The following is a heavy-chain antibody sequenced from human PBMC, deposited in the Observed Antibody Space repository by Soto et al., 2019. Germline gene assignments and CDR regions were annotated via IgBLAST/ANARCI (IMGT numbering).Heavy chain of an antibody. CDR1: GGTFSSYA. CDR3: AAHYSSGSYYNGVDY. Sequence: QVQLVQFGAEVKKPGSSVKVSCKASGGTFSSYAISWVRQAPGQGLEWMGGIIPIFGTANYAQKFQGRVTITADESTSTAYMELSSLRSEDTAVYYCAAHYSSGSYYNGVDYWGQGTLVTVSS. D-gene: IGHD3-10*01. V-gene: IGHV1-69*12. J-gene: IGHJ4*02. CDR2: IIPIFGTA.